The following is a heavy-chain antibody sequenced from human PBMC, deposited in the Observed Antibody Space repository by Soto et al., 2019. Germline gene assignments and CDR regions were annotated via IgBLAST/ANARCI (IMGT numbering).Heavy chain of an antibody. CDR2: INHSGST. Sequence: LSETLSLTCAVYGGSFSGYYWSWIRQPPGKGLEWIGEINHSGSTNYNPSLKSRVTISVDTSKNQFSLKLSSVTAADTAVYYCAEYCSGGSCQNHDAFDIWGQGTMVTVSS. CDR1: GGSFSGYY. D-gene: IGHD2-15*01. V-gene: IGHV4-34*01. J-gene: IGHJ3*02. CDR3: AEYCSGGSCQNHDAFDI.